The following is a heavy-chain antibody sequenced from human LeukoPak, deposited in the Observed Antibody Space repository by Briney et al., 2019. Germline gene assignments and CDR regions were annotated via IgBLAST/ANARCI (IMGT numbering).Heavy chain of an antibody. Sequence: ASVKVSCKASGGTFSSYAISWVRQAPGQGLEWMGGIIPIFGTANYAQKFQGRVTITADESTSTAYMELSSLRSEDTAVYYCAREEDGDYGGNYWGQGTLVTVSS. CDR2: IIPIFGTA. D-gene: IGHD4-17*01. CDR1: GGTFSSYA. J-gene: IGHJ4*02. V-gene: IGHV1-69*13. CDR3: AREEDGDYGGNY.